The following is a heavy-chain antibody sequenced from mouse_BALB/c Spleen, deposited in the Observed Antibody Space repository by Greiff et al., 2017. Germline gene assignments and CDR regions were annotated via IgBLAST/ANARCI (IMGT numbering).Heavy chain of an antibody. CDR3: ARWADPRGLSAMDY. J-gene: IGHJ4*01. CDR1: GYTFTDYW. CDR2: IDTSDGYT. Sequence: QVQLQQPGAELVKPGASVKMSCKASGYTFTDYWMHWVKQRPGQGLEWIGAIDTSDGYTSYNQKFKGKATLTVDKSSSTAYMQLSSLTSEDSAVYDCARWADPRGLSAMDYWGQGTSVTVSA. D-gene: IGHD6-1*01. V-gene: IGHV1-69*02.